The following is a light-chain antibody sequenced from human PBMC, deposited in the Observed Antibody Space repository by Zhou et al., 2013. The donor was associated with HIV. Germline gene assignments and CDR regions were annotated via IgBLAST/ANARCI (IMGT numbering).Light chain of an antibody. Sequence: IVMTQSPLSLPVIPGEPASISCRSSQSLLHSNGYNYLDWYLQKPGQSPQLLVYLGSNRASGVPDRFSGSGSGTDFTLRISRVEAEDVGVYYCMQALQTRITFGQGTRLEIK. CDR1: QSLLHSNGYNY. CDR3: MQALQTRIT. CDR2: LGS. J-gene: IGKJ5*01. V-gene: IGKV2-28*01.